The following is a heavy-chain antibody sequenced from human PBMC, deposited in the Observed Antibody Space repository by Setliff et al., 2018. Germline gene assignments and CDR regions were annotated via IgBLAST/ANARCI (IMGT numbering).Heavy chain of an antibody. CDR3: ARWTARAVDY. CDR1: GFTFSSYW. V-gene: IGHV3-7*03. Sequence: PGGSLRLSCAASGFTFSSYWMTWVRQAPGKGLEWVANIKQDGSDKYYVDSVKGRFTVSRDNAKNSLYLQMSSLRAEDTAVYYCARWTARAVDYWGQGTLVTVSS. J-gene: IGHJ4*02. D-gene: IGHD6-6*01. CDR2: IKQDGSDK.